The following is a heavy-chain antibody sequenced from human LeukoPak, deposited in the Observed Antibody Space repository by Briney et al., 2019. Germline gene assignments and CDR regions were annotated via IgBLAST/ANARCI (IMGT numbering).Heavy chain of an antibody. J-gene: IGHJ2*01. CDR1: GGSISSGDHY. D-gene: IGHD5-24*01. CDR3: ARARCDTEIPPRYWYFDL. Sequence: PSETLSLTCTVSGGSISSGDHYWSWIRQPPGKGLEWIGYIYYSGSTYYNPSLKSRVSISVDTSKNQFSLKLSSVTAADTAVYYCARARCDTEIPPRYWYFDLGGRGTRVAVS. V-gene: IGHV4-30-4*08. CDR2: IYYSGST.